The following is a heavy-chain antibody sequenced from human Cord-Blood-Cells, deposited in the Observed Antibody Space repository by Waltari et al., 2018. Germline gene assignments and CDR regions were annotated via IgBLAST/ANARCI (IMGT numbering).Heavy chain of an antibody. CDR3: ARAEGIGDAFDI. V-gene: IGHV1-2*02. CDR1: GYTFTGYY. D-gene: IGHD3-10*01. Sequence: QVQLVQSGAEVKKPGASVKVSCKASGYTFTGYYMHWVRQAPGQGLEWMGALKPDSGGTNYAQKFQGRVTMTRDTSSSTASMELSRLRSDDTAVYYCARAEGIGDAFDIWGQGTMVTVSS. J-gene: IGHJ3*02. CDR2: LKPDSGGT.